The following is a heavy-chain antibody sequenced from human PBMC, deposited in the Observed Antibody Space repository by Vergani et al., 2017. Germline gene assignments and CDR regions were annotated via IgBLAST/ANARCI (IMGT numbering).Heavy chain of an antibody. V-gene: IGHV1-69*12. J-gene: IGHJ6*02. D-gene: IGHD2-2*01. CDR1: GGTFSSYA. CDR2: IIPIFGTA. Sequence: QVQLVQSRAEVKKPGSSVKVSCKASGGTFSSYAISWVRQAPGQGLEWMGGIIPIFGTANYAQKFQGRVTITADESTSTAYMELSSLRSEDTAVYYCARTNKTLYQLLHGYYYGMDVWGQGTTVTVSS. CDR3: ARTNKTLYQLLHGYYYGMDV.